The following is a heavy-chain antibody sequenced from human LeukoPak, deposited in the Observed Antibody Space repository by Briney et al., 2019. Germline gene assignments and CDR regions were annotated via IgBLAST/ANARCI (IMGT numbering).Heavy chain of an antibody. V-gene: IGHV4-59*02. D-gene: IGHD3-16*01. CDR2: ILYSGTT. CDR1: GASVTSYY. J-gene: IGHJ5*02. Sequence: SETLSLSCTVSGASVTSYYWNWIRQPPGKGLEWIGYILYSGTTNYNPSLNSRVTMSLDTSKNQFSLELSSVTAADTAVYYCARRIIARGLGQENWFDPWGQGILVTVSS. CDR3: ARRIIARGLGQENWFDP.